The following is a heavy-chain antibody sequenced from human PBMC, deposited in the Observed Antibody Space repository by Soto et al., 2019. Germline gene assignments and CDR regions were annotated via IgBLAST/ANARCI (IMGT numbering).Heavy chain of an antibody. CDR1: GGSVSSGSYY. J-gene: IGHJ6*02. D-gene: IGHD2-15*01. Sequence: ETLSLTCTVSGGSVSSGSYYWSWIRQPPGKGLEWIGYIYYSGSTNYNPSLKGRVTISVDTSKNQFSLKLSSVTAADTAVYYCAREGVVAATGYYYYGMDVWGQGTTVTVSS. CDR2: IYYSGST. CDR3: AREGVVAATGYYYYGMDV. V-gene: IGHV4-61*01.